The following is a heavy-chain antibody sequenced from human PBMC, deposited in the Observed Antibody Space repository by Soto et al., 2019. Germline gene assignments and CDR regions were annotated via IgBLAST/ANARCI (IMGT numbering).Heavy chain of an antibody. V-gene: IGHV1-69*01. D-gene: IGHD6-13*01. J-gene: IGHJ4*02. Sequence: QVQLVQSGAEVKKPGSSVKVSCKASGGTFSSYAISWVRQAPGQGLEWMGGIIPIFGTANYAQKFQGGATITADESTSTTYMELSSLRSEDTAVYYCARVRYSSSWLPIGFFDYWGQGTLVTVSS. CDR2: IIPIFGTA. CDR1: GGTFSSYA. CDR3: ARVRYSSSWLPIGFFDY.